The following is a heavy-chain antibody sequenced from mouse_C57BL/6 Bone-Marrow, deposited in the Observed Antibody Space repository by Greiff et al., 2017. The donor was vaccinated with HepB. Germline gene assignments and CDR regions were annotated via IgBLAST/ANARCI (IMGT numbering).Heavy chain of an antibody. Sequence: EESGPGLVKPSQSLSLTCSVTGYSITSGYYWNWIRQFPGNKLEWMGYISYDGSNNYNPSLKNRISITRDTSKNQFFLKLNSVTTEDTATYYCARDKTMITYYFDYWGQGTTLTVSS. CDR2: ISYDGSN. V-gene: IGHV3-6*01. J-gene: IGHJ2*01. CDR3: ARDKTMITYYFDY. D-gene: IGHD2-4*01. CDR1: GYSITSGYY.